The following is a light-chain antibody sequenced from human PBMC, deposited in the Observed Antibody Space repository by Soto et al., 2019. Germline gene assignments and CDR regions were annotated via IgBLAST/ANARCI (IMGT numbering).Light chain of an antibody. CDR2: QAS. CDR3: QQYEYFWT. Sequence: DIQMTQSPSTLSASVGDRVTITCRASQNIARSLAWYQQKPGKAPKVLIYQASSLDSGVLSRFSGRGFGTEFTLTINTLQPDDSATYYCQQYEYFWTFGQGTKVDIK. V-gene: IGKV1-5*03. J-gene: IGKJ1*01. CDR1: QNIARS.